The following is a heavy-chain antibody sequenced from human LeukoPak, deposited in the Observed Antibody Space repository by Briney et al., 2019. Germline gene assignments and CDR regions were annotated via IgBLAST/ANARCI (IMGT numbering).Heavy chain of an antibody. Sequence: GGSLRLSCVASGFTFTNAWMSWVRQAPGKGLEWIGRIKSKTDGETTNYAEPVRGRFTISRDDSKSAVYLQMNSLKIEDTDVYYCTTDLGTYYHGSQRLIPIDYWGQGTLVTVSS. CDR1: GFTFTNAW. V-gene: IGHV3-15*01. J-gene: IGHJ4*02. CDR3: TTDLGTYYHGSQRLIPIDY. D-gene: IGHD3-10*01. CDR2: IKSKTDGETT.